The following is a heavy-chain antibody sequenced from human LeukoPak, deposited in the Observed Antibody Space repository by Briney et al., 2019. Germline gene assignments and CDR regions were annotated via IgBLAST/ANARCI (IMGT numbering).Heavy chain of an antibody. CDR1: GFTFSSYW. V-gene: IGHV3-7*01. CDR3: ARDVGSAPFDY. J-gene: IGHJ4*02. Sequence: GGSLRLSCAASGFTFSSYWMSWVRQAPGKGLEWVANIKRDGSEKYYVDSVKGRFTISRDNAKNSLYLQMDSLRAEDTAVYYCARDVGSAPFDYWGQGTLVTVSS. D-gene: IGHD6-25*01. CDR2: IKRDGSEK.